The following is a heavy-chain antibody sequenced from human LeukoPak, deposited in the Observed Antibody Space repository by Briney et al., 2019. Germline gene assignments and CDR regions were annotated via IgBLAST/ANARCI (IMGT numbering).Heavy chain of an antibody. CDR2: IYYSGST. CDR1: GGSISSYY. D-gene: IGHD5-24*01. V-gene: IGHV4-59*01. CDR3: ARCGYNCYGMDV. J-gene: IGHJ6*02. Sequence: PSETLSLTCTVSGGSISSYYWSWIRQPPGKGLEWIGYIYYSGSTNYNPSLKSRVTISVGTSKNQFSLKLSSVTAADTAVYYCARCGYNCYGMDVWGQGTTVTVSS.